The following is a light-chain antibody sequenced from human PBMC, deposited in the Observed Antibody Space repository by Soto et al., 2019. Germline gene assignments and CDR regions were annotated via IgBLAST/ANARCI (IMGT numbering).Light chain of an antibody. V-gene: IGKV3-15*01. CDR3: QHYDIWPLT. CDR1: QSVRSN. CDR2: AAS. J-gene: IGKJ4*01. Sequence: EIVMTQSPASLSVSPGESVTLSCRASQSVRSNLAWHQQKPGQAPRLLIYAASTRATGVPARFSGSGSGTEFTLTISDLQSEDFAVYFCQHYDIWPLTFGGGTKVDIK.